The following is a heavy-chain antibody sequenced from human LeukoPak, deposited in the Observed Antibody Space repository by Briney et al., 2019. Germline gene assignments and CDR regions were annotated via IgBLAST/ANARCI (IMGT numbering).Heavy chain of an antibody. CDR1: GYTFTSYY. CDR2: INPNSGGT. D-gene: IGHD5-12*01. J-gene: IGHJ4*02. Sequence: ASVKVSCKGTGYTFTSYYMHWVGQAPGQGVEWMGWINPNSGGTNYAQKFQGSVTMTTHTSISTAYMELSRLISDDTAVYYCARDFATTETNYFDYWGQGTLVTVSS. CDR3: ARDFATTETNYFDY. V-gene: IGHV1-2*02.